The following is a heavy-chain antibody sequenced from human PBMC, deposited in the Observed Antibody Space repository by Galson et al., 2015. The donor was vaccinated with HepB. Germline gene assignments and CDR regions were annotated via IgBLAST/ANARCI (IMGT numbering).Heavy chain of an antibody. V-gene: IGHV3-33*08. CDR3: ARDVGLWFGESFYPGLDQ. CDR2: IWYDGSKK. D-gene: IGHD3-10*01. CDR1: GFSFNKHG. Sequence: SLRLSCAASGFSFNKHGMHWVRHAPGKGLEWVAVIWYDGSKKYYVDSVKGRFTVSRDNSKNTLYLQMNSLRADDTAVYYCARDVGLWFGESFYPGLDQWGQGTLVTVSS. J-gene: IGHJ4*02.